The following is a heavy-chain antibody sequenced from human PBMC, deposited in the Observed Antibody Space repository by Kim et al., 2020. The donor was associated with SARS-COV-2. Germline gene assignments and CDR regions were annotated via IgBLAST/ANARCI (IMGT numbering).Heavy chain of an antibody. CDR1: GDTFGTYY. CDR3: ARVNQIFDRYYFDL. Sequence: ASVKVSCTLSGDTFGTYYIHWMRQAPGHGLEWMGWINPNSGGTHYAQKFQGGVTLTAARSISTAYMEMVRLASDDTAVYYCARVNQIFDRYYFDLWGQGT. J-gene: IGHJ2*01. V-gene: IGHV1-2*02. CDR2: INPNSGGT. D-gene: IGHD1-26*01.